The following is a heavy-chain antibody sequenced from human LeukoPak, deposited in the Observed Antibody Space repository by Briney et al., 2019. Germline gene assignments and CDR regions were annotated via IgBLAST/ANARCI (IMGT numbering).Heavy chain of an antibody. CDR3: ARHSYITMRVVVITRAFDY. D-gene: IGHD3-22*01. V-gene: IGHV4-34*01. CDR2: INHSGST. CDR1: GGSFSGYY. J-gene: IGHJ4*02. Sequence: SSETLSLTCAVYGGSFSGYYWSWIRQPPGKGLEWIGEINHSGSTNYNPSLKRRVTISVDTSKNQFSLKLSSVTAADTAVYYCARHSYITMRVVVITRAFDYWGQGTLVTVSS.